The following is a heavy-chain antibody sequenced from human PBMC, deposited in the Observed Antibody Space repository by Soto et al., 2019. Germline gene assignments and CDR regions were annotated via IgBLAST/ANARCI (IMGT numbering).Heavy chain of an antibody. CDR2: INHSGST. D-gene: IGHD3-22*01. CDR3: ARVYYYDSSGYPTWAYYYGMDV. CDR1: GGSFSGYY. Sequence: PSETLSLTCAVYGGSFSGYYWSWIRQPPGKGLEWIGEINHSGSTNYNPSLKSRVTISVDTSKNQFSLKLSSVTAADTAVYYCARVYYYDSSGYPTWAYYYGMDVWGQGTTVTVSS. V-gene: IGHV4-34*01. J-gene: IGHJ6*02.